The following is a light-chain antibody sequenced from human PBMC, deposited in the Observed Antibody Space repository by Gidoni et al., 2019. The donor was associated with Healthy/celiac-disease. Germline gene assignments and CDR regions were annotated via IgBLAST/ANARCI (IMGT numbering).Light chain of an antibody. Sequence: DIQMTQSPSSLSASVVDRVTITCRASQSISNYLNWYQQKPGKAPKLLIYAASSLQSGVPSRFSGSGSGKDFTITISSLQPEDFATYYCQQSYSTPFTFGPGTKVDIK. V-gene: IGKV1-39*01. CDR2: AAS. CDR1: QSISNY. CDR3: QQSYSTPFT. J-gene: IGKJ3*01.